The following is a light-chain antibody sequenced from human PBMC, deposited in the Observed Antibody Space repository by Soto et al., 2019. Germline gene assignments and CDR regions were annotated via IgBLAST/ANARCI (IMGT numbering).Light chain of an antibody. Sequence: EIVLTQSPATLSLSPGERATLSCRASQSVNNFLAWYQQRPGQAPRLLIYGASTRATGTPARFSGSGSGTEFTLTISSLQSEDFAVYYCQQYNSWPPYTFGQGTRLEIK. J-gene: IGKJ5*01. V-gene: IGKV3-15*01. CDR3: QQYNSWPPYT. CDR2: GAS. CDR1: QSVNNF.